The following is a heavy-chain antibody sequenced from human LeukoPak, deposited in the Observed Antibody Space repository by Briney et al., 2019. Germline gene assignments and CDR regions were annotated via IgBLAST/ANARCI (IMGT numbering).Heavy chain of an antibody. V-gene: IGHV3-23*01. D-gene: IGHD3-22*01. J-gene: IGHJ4*02. CDR1: GFTFSSYA. Sequence: GGSLRLPCSASGFTFSSYAMGWVRQAPGKGLEWVSAISGSGGDTFYADSVKDRFTISRDNSKTTLDLQMDSLGAEDTAAYYCTKSRARREGSTGSIDYWGQGTLVTVSS. CDR2: ISGSGGDT. CDR3: TKSRARREGSTGSIDY.